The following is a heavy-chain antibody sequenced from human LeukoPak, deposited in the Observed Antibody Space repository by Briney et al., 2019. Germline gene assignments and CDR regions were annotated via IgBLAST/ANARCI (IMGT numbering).Heavy chain of an antibody. CDR3: ARLDKHTGSWLPDY. CDR2: IYYSGTTY. Sequence: SETLSLTCTVSGGSISSYYWSWTRQPPGKGLEWIGYIYYSGTTYYYNPSLQSRVTMSVDTSKNQFSLKLNSVTAADTAVYFCARLDKHTGSWLPDYWGQGTLVTVSS. CDR1: GGSISSYY. V-gene: IGHV4-59*08. J-gene: IGHJ4*02. D-gene: IGHD6-13*01.